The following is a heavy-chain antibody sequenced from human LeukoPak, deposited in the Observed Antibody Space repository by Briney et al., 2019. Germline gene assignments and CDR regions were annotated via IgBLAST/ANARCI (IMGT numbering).Heavy chain of an antibody. J-gene: IGHJ4*02. CDR1: GGSFSGYY. V-gene: IGHV4-34*01. CDR3: ASRPSVVVVAAYYFDY. CDR2: INHSGST. Sequence: PSETLSLTCAVYGGSFSGYYWSWIRQPPGKGLEWIGEINHSGSTNYNPSLKSRVTISVDTSKNQFSLKLSSATAADTAVYYCASRPSVVVVAAYYFDYWGQGTLVTVSS. D-gene: IGHD2-15*01.